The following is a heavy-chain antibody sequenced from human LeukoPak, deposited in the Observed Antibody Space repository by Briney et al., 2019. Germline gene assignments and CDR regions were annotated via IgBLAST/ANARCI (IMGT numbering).Heavy chain of an antibody. CDR2: INHSGST. Sequence: PSETLSLTCAVYGGSFSGYYWSWLRQPPGKGLEWIGEINHSGSTNYNPSLKSRVTISVDTSKNQFSLKLSSVTAADTAVYYCAITYYDILTGYHSEIMDVWGKGTTVTVSS. V-gene: IGHV4-34*01. CDR1: GGSFSGYY. CDR3: AITYYDILTGYHSEIMDV. J-gene: IGHJ6*04. D-gene: IGHD3-9*01.